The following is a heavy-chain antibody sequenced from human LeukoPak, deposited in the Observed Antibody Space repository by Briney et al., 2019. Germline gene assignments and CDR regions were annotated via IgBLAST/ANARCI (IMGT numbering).Heavy chain of an antibody. CDR3: ARGGYCSGGSCYGRDWFDP. Sequence: ASVKVSCKASGYTFTSYDINWVRQATGQGLEWMGWMNPNSGNTGYAQKFQGRVTMTRNTSISTAYMELSSLRSEDTAVYYCARGGYCSGGSCYGRDWFDPWGQGTLVTVSS. D-gene: IGHD2-15*01. J-gene: IGHJ5*02. V-gene: IGHV1-8*01. CDR1: GYTFTSYD. CDR2: MNPNSGNT.